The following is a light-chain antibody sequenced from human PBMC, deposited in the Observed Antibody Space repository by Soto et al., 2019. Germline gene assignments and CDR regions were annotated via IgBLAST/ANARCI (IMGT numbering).Light chain of an antibody. CDR1: QSISSW. CDR3: QQYNSYSPYT. CDR2: DAS. Sequence: DIPMTQSPSTLSASVGDRVTITCRASQSISSWLAWYQQKPGKAPKLLIYDASSLESGVPSRFSGSGSGTEITLTISSLQPDDFATYYCQQYNSYSPYTFGQGTKLEIK. J-gene: IGKJ2*01. V-gene: IGKV1-5*01.